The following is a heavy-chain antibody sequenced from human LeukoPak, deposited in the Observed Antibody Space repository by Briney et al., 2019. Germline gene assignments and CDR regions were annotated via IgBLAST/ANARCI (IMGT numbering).Heavy chain of an antibody. D-gene: IGHD3-10*01. V-gene: IGHV4-38-2*02. CDR3: ARVPITMVPDHWYFDL. J-gene: IGHJ2*01. CDR1: GYSISSGYY. Sequence: SETLSLTCTVSGYSISSGYYWGWIRQPPGKGLEWIGSIHHSGSTYYNPSLKRRVTISVDTSKNQFSLKLSSVTAADTAVYYCARVPITMVPDHWYFDLWGRGTLVTVSS. CDR2: IHHSGST.